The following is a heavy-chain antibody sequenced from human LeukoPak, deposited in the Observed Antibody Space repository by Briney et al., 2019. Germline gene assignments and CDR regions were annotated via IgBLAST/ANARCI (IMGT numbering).Heavy chain of an antibody. V-gene: IGHV3-30-3*01. D-gene: IGHD5-24*01. CDR2: ISYDGSNK. Sequence: QPGGSLRLSCAASGFTFSSYAMHWVRQAPGKGLVWVAVISYDGSNKYYTDSVRGRFTISRDNSKNTLYLQMNSLRAEDTAVYYCARDGPSDGYQERYFDYWGQGTRVTVSS. J-gene: IGHJ4*02. CDR1: GFTFSSYA. CDR3: ARDGPSDGYQERYFDY.